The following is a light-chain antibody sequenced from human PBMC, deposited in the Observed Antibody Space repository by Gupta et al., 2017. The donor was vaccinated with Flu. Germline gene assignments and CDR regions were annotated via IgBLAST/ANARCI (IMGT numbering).Light chain of an antibody. J-gene: IGLJ1*01. CDR2: DVT. Sequence: QSALTQPASLSGSPGQSITISCTGTSSDVGRSDYVSWYQQHPDKAPKLIIYDVTNRPSGVSSRFSGSKSGNTASLTISGLQAEDETDYYCSSYTSGSTFYVFGTGTKVTVL. CDR1: SSDVGRSDY. V-gene: IGLV2-14*01. CDR3: SSYTSGSTFYV.